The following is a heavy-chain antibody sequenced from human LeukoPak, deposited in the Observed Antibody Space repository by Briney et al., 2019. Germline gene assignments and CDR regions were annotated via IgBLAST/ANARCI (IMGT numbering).Heavy chain of an antibody. CDR2: IKQDGSEK. Sequence: GGSLRLSXAASGFTFRSYWMSWVRQAPGKGLEWVANIKQDGSEKYYVDSVKGRFTISRDNAKNSLYLQMNSLRAEDTAVYYCARDGYNKDAFDIWGQGTMVTVSS. CDR3: ARDGYNKDAFDI. CDR1: GFTFRSYW. D-gene: IGHD5-24*01. V-gene: IGHV3-7*01. J-gene: IGHJ3*02.